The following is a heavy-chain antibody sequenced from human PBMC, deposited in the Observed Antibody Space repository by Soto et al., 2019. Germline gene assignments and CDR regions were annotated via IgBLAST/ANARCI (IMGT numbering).Heavy chain of an antibody. V-gene: IGHV1-46*01. CDR3: ARMAQYSSNHRHGQTTGDDY. Sequence: GASVKVSCKASGYTFTSYYMHWVRQAPGQGLEWMGIINPSGGSTSYAQKFQGRVTTTRDTSTSTVYMELSSLRSEDTAVYYCARMAQYSSNHRHGQTTGDDYWGQGTLVTVSS. CDR1: GYTFTSYY. J-gene: IGHJ4*02. D-gene: IGHD6-13*01. CDR2: INPSGGST.